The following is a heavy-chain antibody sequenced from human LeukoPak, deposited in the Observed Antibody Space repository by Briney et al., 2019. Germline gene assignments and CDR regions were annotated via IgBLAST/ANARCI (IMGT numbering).Heavy chain of an antibody. Sequence: PGGSLRLSCAASGFTVSSNYMSWVRQGPGKGLEWVSVIFSGGSTYYADSVKGRFTISRDNSKNTLYLQMNSLRAEDTAVYYCARAELRWSFDYWGRGTLVTVSS. D-gene: IGHD4-23*01. V-gene: IGHV3-53*01. CDR3: ARAELRWSFDY. J-gene: IGHJ4*02. CDR1: GFTVSSNY. CDR2: IFSGGST.